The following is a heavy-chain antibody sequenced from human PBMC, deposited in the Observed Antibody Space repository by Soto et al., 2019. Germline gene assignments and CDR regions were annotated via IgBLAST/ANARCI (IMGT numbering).Heavy chain of an antibody. V-gene: IGHV3-20*04. J-gene: IGHJ6*02. CDR2: INWNGGST. D-gene: IGHD6-13*01. Sequence: EVQLVESGGGVVRPGGSLRLSCAASGFTFDDYGMSWVRQAPGKGLEWVSGINWNGGSTGYADSVKGRFTISRDNAKNSLYLQMNSLRAEDTALYYCARDRVIAAAATGYYGMDVWGQGTTVTVSS. CDR3: ARDRVIAAAATGYYGMDV. CDR1: GFTFDDYG.